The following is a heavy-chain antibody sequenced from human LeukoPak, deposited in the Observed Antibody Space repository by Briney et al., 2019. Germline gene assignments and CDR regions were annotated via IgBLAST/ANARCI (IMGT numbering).Heavy chain of an antibody. J-gene: IGHJ4*02. D-gene: IGHD2-15*01. CDR2: ISYDGSNK. V-gene: IGHV3-30*01. CDR3: AREGMVVAPKYSSYFDY. CDR1: GFTFSSYA. Sequence: GRSLRLSCAASGFTFSSYAMHWVRQAPGKGLEWVAVISYDGSNKYYADSVKGRFTISRDNSKNTLYLQMNSLRAEDTAVYYCAREGMVVAPKYSSYFDYWGQGTLVTVSS.